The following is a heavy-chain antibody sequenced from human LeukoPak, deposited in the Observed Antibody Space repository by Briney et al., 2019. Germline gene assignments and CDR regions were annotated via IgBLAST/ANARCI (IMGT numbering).Heavy chain of an antibody. D-gene: IGHD5-12*01. Sequence: PGGSLRLSCAASGFTFSSYEMNSVRQAPGKGLEWVSYISSSGSTIYYADSVKGRFTISRDNAKNSLYLQMNSLRAEDTAVYYCARDGEYSGYEPEAFDIWGQGTMVTVSS. V-gene: IGHV3-48*03. CDR3: ARDGEYSGYEPEAFDI. CDR2: ISSSGSTI. J-gene: IGHJ3*02. CDR1: GFTFSSYE.